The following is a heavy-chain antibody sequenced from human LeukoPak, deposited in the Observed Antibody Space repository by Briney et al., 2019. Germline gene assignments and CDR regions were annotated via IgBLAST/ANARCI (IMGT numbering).Heavy chain of an antibody. V-gene: IGHV1-8*03. CDR1: GYTFISYD. Sequence: ASVKVSCKASGYTFISYDINWVRQVTGQGLEWMGWMNPNSGNTGYAQKFQGRVTITRNTSISTAFMELSSLRSEDTAVYYCARRAVGNSYYYSMDVWGKGTTVTVSS. J-gene: IGHJ6*03. CDR3: ARRAVGNSYYYSMDV. CDR2: MNPNSGNT. D-gene: IGHD6-19*01.